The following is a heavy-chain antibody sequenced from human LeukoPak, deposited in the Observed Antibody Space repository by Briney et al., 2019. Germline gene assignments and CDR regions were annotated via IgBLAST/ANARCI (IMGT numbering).Heavy chain of an antibody. CDR2: ISNDGGGT. Sequence: GGSLRLSCTASGFIFNNFGLMWVRQAPGKGLEWVSAISNDGGGTTYADFVKGRFTISRDNSKNTLYLQMNSLRAEDTAVYYCARDDAPYYYYYCMDVWGKGTTVTVSS. CDR3: ARDDAPYYYYYCMDV. J-gene: IGHJ6*03. V-gene: IGHV3-23*01. CDR1: GFIFNNFG.